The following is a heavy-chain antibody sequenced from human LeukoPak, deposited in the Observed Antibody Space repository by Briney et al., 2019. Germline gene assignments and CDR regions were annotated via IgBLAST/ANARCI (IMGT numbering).Heavy chain of an antibody. D-gene: IGHD2-21*02. CDR2: VSGNGGTT. Sequence: GGSLRLSCAASGFTFISYAMNWARRAPGKGLEWVSTVSGNGGTTYYADSVKGRFTISRDNSKNTLYLQINSLRAEDTAVYYCAKSGDWSSKTFDYWGQGTLVTVSS. V-gene: IGHV3-23*01. CDR1: GFTFISYA. CDR3: AKSGDWSSKTFDY. J-gene: IGHJ4*02.